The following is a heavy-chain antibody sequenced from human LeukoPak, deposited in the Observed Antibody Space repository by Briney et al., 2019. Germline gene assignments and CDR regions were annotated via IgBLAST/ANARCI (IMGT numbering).Heavy chain of an antibody. J-gene: IGHJ4*02. CDR1: GFTFSSYA. V-gene: IGHV3-23*01. CDR3: AKDQGAAAGTAHRN. Sequence: GGSLRLSCAASGFTFSSYAMSWVCQAPGKGLEWVSAISGSGGSTYYADSVKGRFTISRDNSKNTLYLQMNSLRAEDTAVYYCAKDQGAAAGTAHRNWGQGTLVTVSS. CDR2: ISGSGGST. D-gene: IGHD6-13*01.